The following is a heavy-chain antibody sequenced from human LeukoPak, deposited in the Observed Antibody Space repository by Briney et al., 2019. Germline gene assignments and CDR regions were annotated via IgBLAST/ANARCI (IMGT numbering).Heavy chain of an antibody. D-gene: IGHD6-19*01. V-gene: IGHV3-23*01. CDR3: AKLKQWQPQRYFFEY. CDR1: GFTFSSYA. Sequence: GGSLRLSRAASGFTFSSYAMSWVRQPPPKGLQWVSTFSGTSTNSYADAVKGRVTISRDNSKNTLYLQMNSLRAEDTAVYYCAKLKQWQPQRYFFEYWGQGALVTVAS. CDR2: FSGTSTN. J-gene: IGHJ4*02.